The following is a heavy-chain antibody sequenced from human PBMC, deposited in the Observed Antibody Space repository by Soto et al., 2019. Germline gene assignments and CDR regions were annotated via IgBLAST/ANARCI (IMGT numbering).Heavy chain of an antibody. V-gene: IGHV1-46*01. Sequence: ASVKVSCKACGYSFTSYYMHWVRQAPGQGLEWMGIINPSGGSTSYAQKFQGRVTMTRDTSTSTVYMELSSLRSEDTAVYYCARTREIDAFDIWGQGTMVTVSS. CDR3: ARTREIDAFDI. CDR1: GYSFTSYY. J-gene: IGHJ3*02. CDR2: INPSGGST.